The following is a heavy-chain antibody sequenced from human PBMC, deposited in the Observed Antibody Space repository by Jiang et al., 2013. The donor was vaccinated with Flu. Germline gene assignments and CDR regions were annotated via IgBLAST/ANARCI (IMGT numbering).Heavy chain of an antibody. CDR2: IYWDDDK. D-gene: IGHD5-18*01. V-gene: IGHV2-5*02. J-gene: IGHJ4*02. Sequence: TLTCTLSGFSITTSGVGVGWIRQPQERPGMACLIYWDDDKRSSPSLRSRLTITKDTSKNQVVLTMTNMDPVDTATYYCAHGGYSYGYFYFDYWGQGTLVTVSS. CDR3: AHGGYSYGYFYFDY. CDR1: GFSITTSGVG.